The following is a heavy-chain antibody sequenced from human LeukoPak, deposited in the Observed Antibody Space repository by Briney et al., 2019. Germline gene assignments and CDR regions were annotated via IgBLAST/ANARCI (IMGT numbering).Heavy chain of an antibody. V-gene: IGHV4-34*01. CDR3: ARVRYYGSGSYRGWFDP. D-gene: IGHD3-10*01. J-gene: IGHJ5*02. CDR1: GGSFSGYY. Sequence: SETLSLTCAVYGGSFSGYYWSWIRQPPGKGLEWIGEINHSGSTNYNPSLKSRVTISVDTSKNQFSLKLSSVTAADTAVYYCARVRYYGSGSYRGWFDPWAREPWSPSPQ. CDR2: INHSGST.